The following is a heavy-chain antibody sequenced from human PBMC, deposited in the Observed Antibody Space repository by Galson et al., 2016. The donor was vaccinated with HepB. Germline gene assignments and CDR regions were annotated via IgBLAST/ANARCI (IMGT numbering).Heavy chain of an antibody. V-gene: IGHV4-34*01. CDR1: GGSFNAYY. D-gene: IGHD2-15*01. CDR2: VNHSGYT. Sequence: SETLSLTCGVHGGSFNAYYWSWIRQPPGKGLEWIGEVNHSGYTRYNPSLKSRVTISVDTSKNQFSLNLTSMTAADTAVYYRAGVVVAATNWFDPWGQGTLVTVSS. J-gene: IGHJ5*02. CDR3: AGVVVAATNWFDP.